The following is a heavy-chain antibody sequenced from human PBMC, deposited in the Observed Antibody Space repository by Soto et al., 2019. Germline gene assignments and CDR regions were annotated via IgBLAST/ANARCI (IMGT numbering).Heavy chain of an antibody. CDR1: GFTFSSYG. J-gene: IGHJ5*02. Sequence: GGSLRLSCAASGFTFSSYGMHWVRQAPGKGLEWVAVISYDGSNKYYADSVKGRSTISRDNSKNTLYLQMNSLRAEDTAVYYCAKDSSTSQGWFDPWGQGTLVTVSS. V-gene: IGHV3-30*18. D-gene: IGHD2-2*01. CDR2: ISYDGSNK. CDR3: AKDSSTSQGWFDP.